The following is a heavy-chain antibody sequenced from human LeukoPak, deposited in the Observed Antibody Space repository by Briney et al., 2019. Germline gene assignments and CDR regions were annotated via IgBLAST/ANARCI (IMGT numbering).Heavy chain of an antibody. J-gene: IGHJ6*03. V-gene: IGHV3-11*04. Sequence: GGSLRLSCAASGFTFSDYYMSWIRQAPGKGLEWVSYISSSGSTIYYADSVKGRFTISRDNAKNSLYLQMNSLRAEDTAVYYCARGRGTMVRGVISAYYYYYMDVWGKGTTVTVSS. CDR2: ISSSGSTI. D-gene: IGHD3-10*01. CDR3: ARGRGTMVRGVISAYYYYYMDV. CDR1: GFTFSDYY.